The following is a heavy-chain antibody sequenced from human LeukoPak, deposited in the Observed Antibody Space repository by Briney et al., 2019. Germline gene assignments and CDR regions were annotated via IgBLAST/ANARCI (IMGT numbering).Heavy chain of an antibody. Sequence: SETLSLTCTVSGGSIKSGGYYWSWIRQHPGKGLEWIGYIYYNGNTYYNPSLKSRVTISVDTSKNQFSLKLSSVTAADTAVFYCARNYYDGSTAFDIRGQGTMVTVSS. J-gene: IGHJ3*02. V-gene: IGHV4-31*03. CDR1: GGSIKSGGYY. CDR3: ARNYYDGSTAFDI. CDR2: IYYNGNT. D-gene: IGHD3-22*01.